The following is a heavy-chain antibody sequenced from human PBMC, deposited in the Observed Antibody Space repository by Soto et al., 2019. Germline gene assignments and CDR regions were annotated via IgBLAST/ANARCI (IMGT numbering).Heavy chain of an antibody. CDR3: ARDKITGLFDY. V-gene: IGHV4-34*01. CDR1: GGSFSGYY. CDR2: INHNGST. D-gene: IGHD2-8*02. Sequence: QVQLQQWGAGLLKPSETLSLTCAVYGGSFSGYYWTWIRQPPGTGLEWIGEINHNGSTYNNPSLKLRVTLTIDTSKNQFSLKLTSVTAADTAVYYCARDKITGLFDYWGQGTLVTVSS. J-gene: IGHJ4*02.